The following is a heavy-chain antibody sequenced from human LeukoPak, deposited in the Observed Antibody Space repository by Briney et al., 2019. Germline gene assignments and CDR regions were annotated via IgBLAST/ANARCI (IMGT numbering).Heavy chain of an antibody. CDR1: GFTFSNFW. Sequence: AGSLRLSCAVSGFTFSNFWMSWVRQAPGRGLEWVANIHPEGNEKYHVESVKGRFTISRDNAKNSLFLQINGLRVEDTAVYYCARGDAFSGDHWGQGTLVTVSS. J-gene: IGHJ4*02. V-gene: IGHV3-7*04. CDR2: IHPEGNEK. CDR3: ARGDAFSGDH.